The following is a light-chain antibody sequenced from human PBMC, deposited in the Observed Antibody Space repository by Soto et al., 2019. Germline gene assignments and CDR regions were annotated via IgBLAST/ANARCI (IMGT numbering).Light chain of an antibody. CDR2: GAS. Sequence: EIVMTQSPATLSVSPGERATLSCRASQSVSSNLAWYQQKPGQAPRLLIYGASTRATGIPARFSGSGSGTEFTLTISSLQSEDFAVYYCQQYNTWYTFGQETKLEIK. J-gene: IGKJ2*01. V-gene: IGKV3-15*01. CDR3: QQYNTWYT. CDR1: QSVSSN.